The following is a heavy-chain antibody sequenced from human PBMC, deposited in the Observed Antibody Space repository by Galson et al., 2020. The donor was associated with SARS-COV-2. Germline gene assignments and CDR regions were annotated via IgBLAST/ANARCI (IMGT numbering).Heavy chain of an antibody. D-gene: IGHD5-12*01. CDR2: IYYSGNT. Sequence: SETLSLTCTVSGGSISSSRYYWGWIRQPPGTGLERLGGIYYSGNTYYNPSLKSRVTISVDTSKNQFSLKLSSVTAADTAVYYCARDWGATNSYYFDYWGQGTLVTVSS. V-gene: IGHV4-39*07. CDR3: ARDWGATNSYYFDY. J-gene: IGHJ4*02. CDR1: GGSISSSRYY.